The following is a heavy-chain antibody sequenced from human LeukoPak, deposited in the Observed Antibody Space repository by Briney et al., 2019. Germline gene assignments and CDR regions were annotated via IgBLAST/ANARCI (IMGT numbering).Heavy chain of an antibody. CDR1: GYTLTELS. CDR3: ATNRGRVGAGFFDY. V-gene: IGHV1-2*02. D-gene: IGHD1-26*01. J-gene: IGHJ4*02. CDR2: INPNSGGT. Sequence: ASVKVSCKVSGYTLTELSMHWVRQAPGQGLEWMGWINPNSGGTNYAQKFQGRVTMTRDTSISTAYMELSRLRSDDTAVYYCATNRGRVGAGFFDYWGQGTLVTVSS.